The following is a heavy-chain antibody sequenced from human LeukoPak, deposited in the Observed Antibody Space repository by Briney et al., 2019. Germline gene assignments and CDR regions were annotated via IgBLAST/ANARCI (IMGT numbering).Heavy chain of an antibody. Sequence: GGSLRLSCAVSGFTFSAAWMSWVRQAPGKGLEWVANIKLDGSEKNYVDSVKGRFTISRDNTKNSLYLQMNSLRAEDTAVFYCARDQYDTWSRRGNFDSWGQGTLVIVSS. CDR2: IKLDGSEK. D-gene: IGHD3/OR15-3a*01. J-gene: IGHJ4*02. CDR3: ARDQYDTWSRRGNFDS. CDR1: GFTFSAAW. V-gene: IGHV3-7*03.